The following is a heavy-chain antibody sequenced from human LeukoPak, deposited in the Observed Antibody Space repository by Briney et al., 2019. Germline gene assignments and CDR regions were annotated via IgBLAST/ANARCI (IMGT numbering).Heavy chain of an antibody. V-gene: IGHV3-30*18. J-gene: IGHJ4*02. D-gene: IGHD5-12*01. CDR3: AKYRLWEATTPPY. CDR1: GFTFSSYG. CDR2: ISYDGSNK. Sequence: PGRSLRLSCAASGFTFSSYGMHWVRQAPGKGLEWVAVISYDGSNKYYADSAKGRFTISRDNSKNTLYLQINSLRAEDTAVYYCAKYRLWEATTPPYWGQGTLVTVSS.